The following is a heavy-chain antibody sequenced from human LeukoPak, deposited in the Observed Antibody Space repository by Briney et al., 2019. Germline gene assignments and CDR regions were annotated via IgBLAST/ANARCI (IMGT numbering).Heavy chain of an antibody. Sequence: GGSLRLSCAASGFTFISYYMSWVRQAPGKGLEWVANMKPDGSEEYYVDSVKGRFTISRDNAKNSLYLQMNSLRVEDMALYYCAKGSGTSLYGYYFYMDVWGKGTTVTVFS. J-gene: IGHJ6*03. V-gene: IGHV3-7*03. D-gene: IGHD1-26*01. CDR2: MKPDGSEE. CDR3: AKGSGTSLYGYYFYMDV. CDR1: GFTFISYY.